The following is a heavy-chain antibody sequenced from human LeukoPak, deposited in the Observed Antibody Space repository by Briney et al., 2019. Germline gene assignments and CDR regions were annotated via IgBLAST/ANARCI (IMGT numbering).Heavy chain of an antibody. D-gene: IGHD2-15*01. CDR1: GFTFSSYA. CDR3: ARALGYCSGGSCYSFDY. CDR2: ISSSSSYT. V-gene: IGHV3-21*05. Sequence: PGGSLRLSCAASGFTFSSYAMHWVRQAPGKGLEWVSYISSSSSYTNYADSVKGRFTISRDNAKNSLYLQMNSLRAEDTAVYYCARALGYCSGGSCYSFDYWGQGTLVTVSS. J-gene: IGHJ4*02.